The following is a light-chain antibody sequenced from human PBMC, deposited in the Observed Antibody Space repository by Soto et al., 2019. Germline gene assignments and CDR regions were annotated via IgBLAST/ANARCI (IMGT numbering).Light chain of an antibody. CDR1: QSVSSD. V-gene: IGKV3-15*01. CDR2: GAS. CDR3: QQYNDWPPWT. Sequence: DIVMTQSPVTLSVSPGERATLSCRASQSVSSDLAWYQQKPGQAPRLLIYGASTRATGVPARFSGSGSGTEFTLTISTLQSEDSAVYYCQQYNDWPPWTFGQGTKVEIK. J-gene: IGKJ1*01.